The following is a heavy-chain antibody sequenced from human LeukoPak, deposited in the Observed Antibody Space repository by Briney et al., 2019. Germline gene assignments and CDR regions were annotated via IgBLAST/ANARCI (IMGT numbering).Heavy chain of an antibody. D-gene: IGHD3-16*01. Sequence: PSGTLSLTCTVSGGSISSSSYYWGWIRQPPGKGLEWIGSIYYSGSTYYNPSLKSRVTISVDTSKNQFSLKLSSVTAADTAVYYCLRNPYYYYYYGMDVWGQGTTVTVSS. CDR3: LRNPYYYYYYGMDV. CDR1: GGSISSSSYY. J-gene: IGHJ6*02. V-gene: IGHV4-39*07. CDR2: IYYSGST.